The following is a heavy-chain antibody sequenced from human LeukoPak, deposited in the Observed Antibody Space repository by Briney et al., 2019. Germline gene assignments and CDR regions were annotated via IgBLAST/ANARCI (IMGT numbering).Heavy chain of an antibody. J-gene: IGHJ3*02. CDR3: ARGKAVTGFDI. D-gene: IGHD4-17*01. CDR2: IYAGGST. CDR1: GFTVSSSY. Sequence: GGSLRHSCAASGFTVSSSYMSWVRQAPGKGLEWISVIYAGGSTYYADSVKGRFTISRDSSKNTLYLQMNSLRAEDTAVYYCARGKAVTGFDIWGQGTMVTVSS. V-gene: IGHV3-53*01.